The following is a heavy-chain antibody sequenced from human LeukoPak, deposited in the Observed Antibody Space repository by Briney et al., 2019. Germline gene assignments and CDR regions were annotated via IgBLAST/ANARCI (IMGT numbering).Heavy chain of an antibody. Sequence: SETLSLTCTVSGNSFGDYYWSWIRQPAGKGLEWIGRIYTSGSTTYNPSLKSRVTMSVDTSKNQFSLKLSSVTAADTAVYYCARGVRGQQLVYYYYYYMDVWGKGTTVTVSS. CDR2: IYTSGST. J-gene: IGHJ6*03. V-gene: IGHV4-4*07. CDR1: GNSFGDYY. CDR3: ARGVRGQQLVYYYYYYMDV. D-gene: IGHD6-13*01.